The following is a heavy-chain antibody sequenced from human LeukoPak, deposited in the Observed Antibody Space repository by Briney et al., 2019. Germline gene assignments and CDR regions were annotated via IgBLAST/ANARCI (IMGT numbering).Heavy chain of an antibody. CDR2: INPNSCDT. J-gene: IGHJ4*02. D-gene: IGHD5-18*01. CDR1: GYTFTGYY. CDR3: YKGAVREDSYGIEFDY. Sequence: SSVKVSCKASGYTFTGYYMHWLRQAPGPGLEWMGWINPNSCDTSSTQKFQGRVSRISDTSDSTTYMESRRLRSDATAVYSGYKGAVREDSYGIEFDYWGQGTLVTVSS. V-gene: IGHV1-2*02.